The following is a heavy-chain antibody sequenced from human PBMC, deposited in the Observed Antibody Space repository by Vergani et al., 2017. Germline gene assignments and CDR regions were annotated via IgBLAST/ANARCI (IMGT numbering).Heavy chain of an antibody. Sequence: QVQLVQSGAEVKKPGSSVKVSCKASGGTFSSYAISWVRQAPGQGLEWMGGIIPIFGTANYAQKFQGRVTITADASTSTAYMELSSLRSEDTAVYYCARVPDFWSGYYTTENYYYYGMDVWGQGTTVTVSS. J-gene: IGHJ6*02. CDR3: ARVPDFWSGYYTTENYYYYGMDV. CDR1: GGTFSSYA. CDR2: IIPIFGTA. D-gene: IGHD3-3*01. V-gene: IGHV1-69*01.